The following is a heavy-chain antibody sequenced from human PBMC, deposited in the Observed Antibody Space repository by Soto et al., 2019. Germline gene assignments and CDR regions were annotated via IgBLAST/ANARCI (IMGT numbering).Heavy chain of an antibody. Sequence: QITLKESGPALMKPTQTLTLTCAFSGFSLSTSGVGVGWVRQPPGKALEWLALIFSNDDKRHSPSLISRLTITNDTSKNPMVLTMTNIDPVDTATYSFSHMRGSGLFGIDVWGQGTPVNLSS. V-gene: IGHV2-5*01. J-gene: IGHJ6*02. CDR3: SHMRGSGLFGIDV. D-gene: IGHD3-10*01. CDR1: GFSLSTSGVG. CDR2: IFSNDDK.